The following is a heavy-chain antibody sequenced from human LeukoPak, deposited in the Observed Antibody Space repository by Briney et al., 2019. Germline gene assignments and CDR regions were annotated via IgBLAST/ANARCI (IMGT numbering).Heavy chain of an antibody. V-gene: IGHV1-46*01. J-gene: IGHJ4*02. CDR1: GYTFSDYF. D-gene: IGHD3-10*01. CDR2: INPNGGVT. Sequence: ASVKVSCKASGYTFSDYFVHWVRQAPGQGLEWVGLINPNGGVTHYAQKFQGRVTVTRDLSTNTVYMELSSLTSEDTVLYYCARITMLRGVTNDYWGQGTLVTVSS. CDR3: ARITMLRGVTNDY.